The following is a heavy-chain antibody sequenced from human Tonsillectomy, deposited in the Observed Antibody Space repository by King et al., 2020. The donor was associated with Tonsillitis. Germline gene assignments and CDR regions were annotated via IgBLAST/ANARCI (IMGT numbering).Heavy chain of an antibody. Sequence: QLQESGPAVVRPSETLSLTCSVSGGSISRTSDSWDWICQPPGKRLEWIGSVSYKGGTYYHPSLKSRVTISGDTFKNQFSLNLNSVTAADAAIYYCARRSVQVAGHFDRWGQGTLVTVSS. CDR3: ARRSVQVAGHFDR. V-gene: IGHV4-39*01. CDR2: VSYKGGT. J-gene: IGHJ4*02. D-gene: IGHD6-19*01. CDR1: GGSISRTSDS.